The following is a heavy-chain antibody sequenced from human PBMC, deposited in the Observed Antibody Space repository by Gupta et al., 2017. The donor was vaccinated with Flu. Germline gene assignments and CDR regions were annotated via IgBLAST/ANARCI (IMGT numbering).Heavy chain of an antibody. V-gene: IGHV3-53*01. Sequence: EVQLVVSGGGSIQPGGSLRLACDASEFTVSASYLSCVRQAPGKGLEWVSLIYAGGSTYYADSVKGRFTISRDNSKNTLYLQMNSRRAEDTAVYYCARGKPMAAAGSFDCWGQGALVTVSS. CDR2: IYAGGST. D-gene: IGHD6-13*01. CDR1: EFTVSASY. J-gene: IGHJ4*02. CDR3: ARGKPMAAAGSFDC.